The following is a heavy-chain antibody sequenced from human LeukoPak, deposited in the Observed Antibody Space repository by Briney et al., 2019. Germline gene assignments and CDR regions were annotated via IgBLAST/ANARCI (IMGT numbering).Heavy chain of an antibody. J-gene: IGHJ6*03. V-gene: IGHV1-18*01. CDR1: GYTFTSYG. CDR2: ISAYNGNT. CDR3: ARDLTVTTPYYYYYYMDV. Sequence: ASVKVSCKASGYTFTSYGISWVRQAPGQGPEWMGWISAYNGNTNYAQKLQGRVTMTTDTSTSTAYMELRSLRSDDTAVYYCARDLTVTTPYYYYYYMDVWGKGTTVTVSS. D-gene: IGHD4-17*01.